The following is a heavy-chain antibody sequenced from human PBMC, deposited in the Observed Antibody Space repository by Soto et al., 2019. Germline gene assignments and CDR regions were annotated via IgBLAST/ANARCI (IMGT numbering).Heavy chain of an antibody. D-gene: IGHD3-10*01. J-gene: IGHJ6*02. Sequence: GGSLRLSCAASGFTFSSYGMHWVRQAPGKGLEWVAVISYDGTNKYYADSVKGRFTISRDNSKNTLYLQMNSLRAEDTAVYYCAKDVISMVRGVLPYYYYGVDVWGQGTTVTVSS. CDR1: GFTFSSYG. CDR3: AKDVISMVRGVLPYYYYGVDV. V-gene: IGHV3-30*18. CDR2: ISYDGTNK.